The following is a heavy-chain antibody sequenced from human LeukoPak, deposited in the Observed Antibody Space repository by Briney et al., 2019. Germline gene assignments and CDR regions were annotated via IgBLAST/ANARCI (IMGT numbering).Heavy chain of an antibody. V-gene: IGHV3-53*01. CDR2: IYSGGST. CDR1: GFTVSRNY. D-gene: IGHD6-19*01. J-gene: IGHJ2*01. CDR3: ARDSWIAVGGAGYFDL. Sequence: PGGSLRLSCAASGFTVSRNYMGWVRQAPGKGLEWVSIIYSGGSTYYADSVKGRFTISRDNPKNTLYLQMNSLRAEDTAVYYCARDSWIAVGGAGYFDLWGRGTLVTVSS.